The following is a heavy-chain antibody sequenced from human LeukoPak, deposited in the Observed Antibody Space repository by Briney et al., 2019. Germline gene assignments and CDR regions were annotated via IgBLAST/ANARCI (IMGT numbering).Heavy chain of an antibody. CDR1: GFAVSSNY. CDR3: AKATVAGGDFHY. Sequence: GGSLRPSCAASGFAVSSNYMSWVRQAPGKGLEWVSVIYSGGSTYYADYVKGRFTISRDNSKNTLYLQMNSLRAEDTAVYYCAKATVAGGDFHYWGQGTLVTVSS. V-gene: IGHV3-66*01. D-gene: IGHD6-19*01. J-gene: IGHJ4*02. CDR2: IYSGGST.